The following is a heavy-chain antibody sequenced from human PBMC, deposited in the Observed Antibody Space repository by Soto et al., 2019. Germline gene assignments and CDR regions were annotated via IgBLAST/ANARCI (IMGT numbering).Heavy chain of an antibody. CDR3: AKGRGGSGSLTPRVDF. V-gene: IGHV3-23*01. CDR2: ISGGGDTT. CDR1: GFTFNNYA. Sequence: EVQLLESGGGLVQPGGSLRLSCAASGFTFNNYAMTWVRQAPGKGLDWVSAISGGGDTTSYADSVKGGFTVSRDGSKNTLYLQMSSLRAEDTALYYCAKGRGGSGSLTPRVDFWGQGTLVTVSS. J-gene: IGHJ4*02. D-gene: IGHD3-10*01.